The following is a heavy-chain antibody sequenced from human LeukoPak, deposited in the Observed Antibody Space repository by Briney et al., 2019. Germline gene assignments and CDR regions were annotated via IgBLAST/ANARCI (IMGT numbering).Heavy chain of an antibody. D-gene: IGHD5-12*01. J-gene: IGHJ4*02. V-gene: IGHV3-74*01. Sequence: GGSLRLSCAASGFTFSRHWMHWVRQAPGKGLVWISRINSDASDTNYADFVKGRFTISRDNAKNTLYLQMNSLRAEDTAVYYCAKDGYDYWGQGTLVTVSS. CDR2: INSDASDT. CDR3: AKDGYDY. CDR1: GFTFSRHW.